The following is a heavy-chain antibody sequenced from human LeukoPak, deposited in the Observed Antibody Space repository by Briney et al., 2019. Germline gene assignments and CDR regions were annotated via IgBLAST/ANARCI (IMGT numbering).Heavy chain of an antibody. D-gene: IGHD3-10*01. J-gene: IGHJ6*02. V-gene: IGHV1-69*13. CDR2: IIPIFGTA. CDR3: ARVEYYDSGSSYYYYGMDV. CDR1: GGTFSSYA. Sequence: AASVKVSCKASGGTFSSYAISWVRQAPGQGLEWMGGIIPIFGTANYAQKFQGRVTITADESTSTAYMVLSSLRSEDTAVYYCARVEYYDSGSSYYYYGMDVWGQGTTVTVSS.